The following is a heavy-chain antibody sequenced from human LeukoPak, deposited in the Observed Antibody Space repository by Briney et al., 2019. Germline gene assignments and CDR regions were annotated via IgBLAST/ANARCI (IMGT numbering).Heavy chain of an antibody. CDR3: ARDLLEWYFDY. V-gene: IGHV3-64*04. D-gene: IGHD3-3*01. CDR2: ISSNGAST. J-gene: IGHJ4*02. Sequence: GGSLRLSCSASGFTFSRYAMHWVRQAPGKGLEYVSGISSNGASTYYADSLKGRFTISRDNSKNTLYLQMNSLRAEDTAVYYCARDLLEWYFDYWGQGTLVTVSS. CDR1: GFTFSRYA.